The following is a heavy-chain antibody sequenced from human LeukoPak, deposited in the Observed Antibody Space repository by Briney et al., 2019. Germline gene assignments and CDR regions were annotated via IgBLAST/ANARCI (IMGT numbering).Heavy chain of an antibody. V-gene: IGHV1-8*01. CDR3: ARSAERNPYYYYGMDV. Sequence: ASVKVSCKASGYTFTSYDINWVRQATGQGLEWMGWMNPNSGNTGYAQKFQGRVTMTRDTSISTAYMELSRLRSDDTAVYYCARSAERNPYYYYGMDVWGQGTTVTVSS. D-gene: IGHD1-26*01. J-gene: IGHJ6*02. CDR2: MNPNSGNT. CDR1: GYTFTSYD.